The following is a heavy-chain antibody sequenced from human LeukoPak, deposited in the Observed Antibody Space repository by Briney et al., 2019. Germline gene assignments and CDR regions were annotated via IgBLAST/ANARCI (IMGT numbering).Heavy chain of an antibody. CDR3: AKDQQNVLLWFGELLEGY. J-gene: IGHJ4*02. CDR2: IRYDGSNK. D-gene: IGHD3-10*01. Sequence: PGGSLRLSCAASGFTFSNYWMTWVRQAPGKGLEWVAFIRYDGSNKYYADSVKGRFTISRDNSKNTLYLQMNSLRAEDTAVYYCAKDQQNVLLWFGELLEGYWGQGTLVTVSS. V-gene: IGHV3-30*02. CDR1: GFTFSNYW.